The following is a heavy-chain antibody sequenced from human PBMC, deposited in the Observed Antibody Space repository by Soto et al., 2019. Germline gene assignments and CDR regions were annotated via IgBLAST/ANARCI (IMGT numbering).Heavy chain of an antibody. CDR2: ISYDGSNK. V-gene: IGHV3-30-3*01. CDR1: GFTFSSYA. D-gene: IGHD6-13*01. J-gene: IGHJ4*02. CDR3: ARGGLVGIAAAARLPLGY. Sequence: PGGSLRLSCAASGFTFSSYAMHWVRQAPGKGLEWVAVISYDGSNKYYADSVKGRFTISRDNSKNTLYLQMNSLRAEDTAVYYCARGGLVGIAAAARLPLGYWGQGTLVPVSS.